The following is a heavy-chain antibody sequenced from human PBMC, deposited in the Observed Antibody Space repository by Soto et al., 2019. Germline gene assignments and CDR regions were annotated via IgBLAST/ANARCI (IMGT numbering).Heavy chain of an antibody. CDR2: IYHSGST. D-gene: IGHD3-3*01. CDR1: GGTNHPTRYT. Sequence: LSFTGTVGGGTNHPTRYTSSWLHPHPEEGLEWIAYIYHSGSTYYNPSLKSRVAMSVDTSSNQFSRSLRSVTAADTAVYYCARVSWEDRSTTSGVVIGTMDVCGEGST. J-gene: IGHJ6*02. CDR3: ARVSWEDRSTTSGVVIGTMDV. V-gene: IGHV4-31*03.